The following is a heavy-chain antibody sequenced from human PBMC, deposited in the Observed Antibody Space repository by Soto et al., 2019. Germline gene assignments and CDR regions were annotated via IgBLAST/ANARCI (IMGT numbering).Heavy chain of an antibody. D-gene: IGHD1-26*01. Sequence: QVQLQQSGPRLVKPSETLSLTCTVSSGPDRSHNWGWIRQPPGRGLEWIGYVYYPGDTAYNPSLRGRVTISADTATNNISLTLTSVTAADTAVYYCVRQGSDYLQGLVDVWGQGTTVSVSS. CDR1: SGPDRSHN. J-gene: IGHJ6*02. CDR2: VYYPGDT. V-gene: IGHV4-59*08. CDR3: VRQGSDYLQGLVDV.